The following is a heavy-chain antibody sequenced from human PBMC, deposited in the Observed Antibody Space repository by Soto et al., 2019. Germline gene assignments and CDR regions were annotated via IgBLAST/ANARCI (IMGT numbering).Heavy chain of an antibody. CDR1: GFTVSSNY. J-gene: IGHJ3*02. Sequence: GGSLRLSCAASGFTVSSNYMSWVRQAPGKGLEWVSVIYSGGSTYYADSVKGRFTISRDNSKNTLYLQMNSLRAEDTAVYYCAREADTSKQLGRLYGGEHDAFDIWGQGTMVTVSS. V-gene: IGHV3-66*02. CDR3: AREADTSKQLGRLYGGEHDAFDI. D-gene: IGHD7-27*01. CDR2: IYSGGST.